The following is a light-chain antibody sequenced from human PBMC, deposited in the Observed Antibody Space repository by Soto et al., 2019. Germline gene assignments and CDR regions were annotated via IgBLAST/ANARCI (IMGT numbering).Light chain of an antibody. J-gene: IGKJ5*01. Sequence: EIVLTQSPGTLSLSPGERATLSCRASQSVSSSFLAWYQQKPGQAPRLLIFGASRRATGIPERFSGSGSRTESTLTISRLEPEDFAVYYCQQYGSSPDTFGQGTRLEIK. CDR2: GAS. V-gene: IGKV3-20*01. CDR3: QQYGSSPDT. CDR1: QSVSSSF.